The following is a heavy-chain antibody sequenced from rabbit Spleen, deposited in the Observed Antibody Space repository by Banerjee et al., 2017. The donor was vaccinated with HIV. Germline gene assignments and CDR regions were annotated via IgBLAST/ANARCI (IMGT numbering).Heavy chain of an antibody. J-gene: IGHJ4*01. D-gene: IGHD8-1*01. CDR1: GFTLSSYW. V-gene: IGHV1S45*01. Sequence: QEQLEESGGGLVKPEGSLTLTCTASGFTLSSYWMSWVRQAPGKGLEWIACIYTGSGSTWYASWANGRFTISKTSSTTVTLQMTSLTAADTATYFCAREPGGGYSGGSYGTWFNLWGQGTLVTVS. CDR3: AREPGGGYSGGSYGTWFNL. CDR2: IYTGSGST.